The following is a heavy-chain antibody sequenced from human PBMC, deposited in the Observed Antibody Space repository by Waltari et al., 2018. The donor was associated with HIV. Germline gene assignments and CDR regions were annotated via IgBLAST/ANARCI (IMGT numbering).Heavy chain of an antibody. J-gene: IGHJ4*02. CDR3: AKDRAIGTLDH. D-gene: IGHD1-26*01. CDR2: IWSDGSFQ. CDR1: GFNFKEFD. Sequence: CSASGFNFKEFDMHWVRQAPGKGLEWLALIWSDGSFQYYTDSVKGRFTISRDNFDNTLYLQMNSLRPEDTAIYYCAKDRAIGTLDHWGQGTLVTVSS. V-gene: IGHV3-33*06.